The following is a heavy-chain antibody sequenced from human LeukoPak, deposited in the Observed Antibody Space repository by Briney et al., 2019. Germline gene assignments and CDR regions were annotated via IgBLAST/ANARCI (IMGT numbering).Heavy chain of an antibody. Sequence: TSETLSLTCTVSGGSISSSSYYWGWIRQPPGKGLEWIGSIYYSGSTYYNPSLKSRVTISVDTSKNQFSLKLSSVTAADTAVYYCARHRAAAALYFDYWGQGTLVTVSS. CDR2: IYYSGST. D-gene: IGHD6-13*01. J-gene: IGHJ4*02. CDR3: ARHRAAAALYFDY. V-gene: IGHV4-39*01. CDR1: GGSISSSSYY.